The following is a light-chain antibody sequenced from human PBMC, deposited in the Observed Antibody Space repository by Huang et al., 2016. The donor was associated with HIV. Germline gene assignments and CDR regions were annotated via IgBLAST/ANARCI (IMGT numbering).Light chain of an antibody. J-gene: IGKJ2*01. CDR2: DAS. CDR1: QSVTNF. CDR3: QQRNDWPPYT. Sequence: EVVLTQSPATLSLSPGEPATLSCRASQSVTNFVAWYQQKPGQPPRLLIYDASTRANGIPPRCSGSGCGTDFTLTISSLEPEDFAVYYCQQRNDWPPYTFGQGTRLEIK. V-gene: IGKV3-11*01.